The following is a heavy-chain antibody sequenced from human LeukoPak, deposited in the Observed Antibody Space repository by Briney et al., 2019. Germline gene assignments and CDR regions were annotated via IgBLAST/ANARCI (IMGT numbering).Heavy chain of an antibody. CDR3: AREVGNRMTLGGWFDP. V-gene: IGHV3-23*01. D-gene: IGHD3-10*01. J-gene: IGHJ5*02. CDR2: ISGSGGYT. CDR1: EFTFSSYA. Sequence: GGSLRLSCAASEFTFSSYAMSWVRQAPGKGLEWVSVISGSGGYTYYADSVNGRFTISRDSSKNILNLQMNSLRDEDTAVYYCAREVGNRMTLGGWFDPWGQGTLVTVSS.